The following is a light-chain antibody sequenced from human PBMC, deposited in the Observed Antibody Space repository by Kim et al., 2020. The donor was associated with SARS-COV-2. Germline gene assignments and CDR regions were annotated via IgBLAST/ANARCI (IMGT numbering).Light chain of an antibody. CDR2: GAT. Sequence: ETVLTQSPGTLSLSPGERATLSCRASQSVGSSYLAWYQQKPGQAPRLLIYGATTRASGITDRFSGSGSETDFTLTISSLEPEDFAVYFCQQCTRSPTFGQGTKVDIK. CDR3: QQCTRSPT. J-gene: IGKJ1*01. V-gene: IGKV3-20*01. CDR1: QSVGSSY.